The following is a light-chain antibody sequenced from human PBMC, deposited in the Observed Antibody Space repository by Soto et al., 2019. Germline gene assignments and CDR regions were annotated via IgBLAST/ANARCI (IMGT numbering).Light chain of an antibody. J-gene: IGLJ1*01. Sequence: QSALTQPPSASGSPGQSVTISCTGTSSDVGGYKFVSWYQQHPGKAPKLIIYEVSQRPSVVPDRFSASKSGDTASLTVSGLRAEDEADYYCSSYAGSNMGVFGSGTKPPS. CDR1: SSDVGGYKF. CDR2: EVS. V-gene: IGLV2-8*01. CDR3: SSYAGSNMGV.